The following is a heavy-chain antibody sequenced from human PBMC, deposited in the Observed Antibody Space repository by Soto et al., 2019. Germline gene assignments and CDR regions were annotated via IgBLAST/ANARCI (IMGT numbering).Heavy chain of an antibody. V-gene: IGHV3-30-3*01. J-gene: IGHJ4*02. CDR1: GFTFSSYA. CDR3: ARDRIWFETRGILYYFDY. CDR2: ISYDGSNK. D-gene: IGHD3-10*01. Sequence: QVQLVESGGGVVQPGRSLRLSCTASGFTFSSYAMHWVRQAPGKGLEWVAVISYDGSNKYYADSVKGRFTISRDNSNNTLYLQMNSLRAEDTAVYYCARDRIWFETRGILYYFDYWGQGTLVTVSS.